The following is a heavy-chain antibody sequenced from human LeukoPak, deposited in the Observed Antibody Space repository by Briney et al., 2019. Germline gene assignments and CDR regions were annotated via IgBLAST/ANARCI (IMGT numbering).Heavy chain of an antibody. CDR1: GYSFPTYW. Sequence: GDSLEISCKGSGYSFPTYWIAWVRQMPGKGLEWMGIIYADESNIRYSPSFQGQVTVSADKTNSTAYLQWSSLKASDTAMYYCARPPSRGYSSSFEYWGQGTLVTVSS. D-gene: IGHD2-2*03. CDR3: ARPPSRGYSSSFEY. J-gene: IGHJ4*02. CDR2: IYADESNI. V-gene: IGHV5-51*01.